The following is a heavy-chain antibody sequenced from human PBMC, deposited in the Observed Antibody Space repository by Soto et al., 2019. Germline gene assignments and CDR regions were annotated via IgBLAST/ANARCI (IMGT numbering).Heavy chain of an antibody. CDR2: VYTSGST. CDR1: GASISSYY. V-gene: IGHV4-4*07. CDR3: ARDRMGSSYGYDY. J-gene: IGHJ4*02. D-gene: IGHD5-18*01. Sequence: SETLSLTCTVSGASISSYYWSWIRQPAGKGLEWIGRVYTSGSTNYNPSLKSRVTISVDTSKNQFSLKLSSVTAADTAVYYCARDRMGSSYGYDYWGQGTLVTVSS.